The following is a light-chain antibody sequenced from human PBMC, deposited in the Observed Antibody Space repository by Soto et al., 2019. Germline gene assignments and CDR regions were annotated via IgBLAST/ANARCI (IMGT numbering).Light chain of an antibody. CDR1: SSNIGAGYD. J-gene: IGLJ1*01. V-gene: IGLV1-40*01. CDR3: QSYDSTLSDRYV. CDR2: GNI. Sequence: QSVLTQPPSVSGAPGQRVTISCTGSSSNIGAGYDVHWYQQRPGTGPKLLIFGNINRPSGVPDRFSGSKSGNSASLAITGLQAEDEGDYYCQSYDSTLSDRYVFGTGTKVTVL.